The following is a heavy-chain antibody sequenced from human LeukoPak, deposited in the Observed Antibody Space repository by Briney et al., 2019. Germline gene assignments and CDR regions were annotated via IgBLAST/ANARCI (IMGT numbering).Heavy chain of an antibody. V-gene: IGHV4-39*01. D-gene: IGHD6-6*01. J-gene: IGHJ4*02. CDR2: IYYSGST. Sequence: SETLSLTCTVSGVSISSIRYYWGWIRQPPGTGRDWIGSIYYSGSTYYHPSLKSRVTISVDTSKNQFSLKLSSVTAADTAVYYCASDPYSSPSDFVYWGQGTLVTVSS. CDR3: ASDPYSSPSDFVY. CDR1: GVSISSIRYY.